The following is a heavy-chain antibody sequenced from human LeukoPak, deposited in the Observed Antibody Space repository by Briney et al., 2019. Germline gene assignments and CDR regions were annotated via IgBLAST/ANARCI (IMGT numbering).Heavy chain of an antibody. CDR3: AKEQDGYTVGRSFDY. J-gene: IGHJ4*02. D-gene: IGHD5-24*01. CDR1: GFTFDDYA. CDR2: ISWNSGSI. Sequence: GGSLRLSCAASGFTFDDYAMHWVRQAPGKGLEWVSGISWNSGSIGYADSVKGRFTISRDNAKNTLYLQMNSLRAEDTAVYYCAKEQDGYTVGRSFDYWGQGTLVTVSS. V-gene: IGHV3-9*01.